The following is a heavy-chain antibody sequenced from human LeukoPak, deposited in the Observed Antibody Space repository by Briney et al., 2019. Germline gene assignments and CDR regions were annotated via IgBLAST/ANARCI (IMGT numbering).Heavy chain of an antibody. Sequence: SETLSLTCSVSGSSITNGSYWGWIRLSPGKGLEWIANVYHTGSSYYDPTLKSRVTISVDASKSQFSLRLSSVTAADTAVYYCARLTYSNNWYFRRGLDNWFDPWGQGTLVTVSS. D-gene: IGHD6-13*01. J-gene: IGHJ5*02. CDR3: ARLTYSNNWYFRRGLDNWFDP. CDR1: GSSITNGSY. CDR2: VYHTGSS. V-gene: IGHV4-38-2*02.